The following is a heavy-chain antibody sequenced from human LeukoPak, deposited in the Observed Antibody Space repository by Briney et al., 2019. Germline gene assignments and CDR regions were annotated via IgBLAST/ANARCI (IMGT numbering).Heavy chain of an antibody. D-gene: IGHD3-22*01. CDR3: ARGPYSYDSAGAFDI. J-gene: IGHJ3*02. CDR2: IASSGSN. Sequence: ASQTLSLTCTVSGDSISIGDYYWSWIRQPAGKGLEWIGRIASSGSNNYNASLKSRVTISVDTSKNQFSLKLSSVTAADTALYFCARGPYSYDSAGAFDIWGQRTMVTVST. CDR1: GDSISIGDYY. V-gene: IGHV4-61*02.